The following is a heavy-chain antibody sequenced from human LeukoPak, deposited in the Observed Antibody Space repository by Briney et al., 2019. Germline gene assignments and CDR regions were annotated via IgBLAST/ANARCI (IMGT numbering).Heavy chain of an antibody. CDR1: GFTFSSYS. V-gene: IGHV3-48*01. Sequence: PGGSLRLSCAASGFTFSSYSMNWVRQAPGKGLEWVSYISSSSSTIYYADSVKGRFTISRDNSKNTLYLQMNSLRAEDTAVYYCAKRAPLIDIVVVPAATEYYYYGMDVWGQGTTVTVSS. J-gene: IGHJ6*02. CDR3: AKRAPLIDIVVVPAATEYYYYGMDV. CDR2: ISSSSSTI. D-gene: IGHD2-2*01.